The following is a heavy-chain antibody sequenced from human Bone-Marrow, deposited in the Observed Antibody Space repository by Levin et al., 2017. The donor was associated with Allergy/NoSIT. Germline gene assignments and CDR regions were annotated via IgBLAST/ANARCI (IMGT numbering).Heavy chain of an antibody. Sequence: GGSLRLSCAASGFTFSSYSMNWVRQAPGKGLEWVSYISSSSSTIYYADSVKGRFTISRDNAKNSLYLQMNSLRAEDTAVYYCARDGAGGLWFGEHMVWGQGTLVTVSS. CDR2: ISSSSSTI. D-gene: IGHD3-10*01. J-gene: IGHJ4*02. V-gene: IGHV3-48*01. CDR3: ARDGAGGLWFGEHMV. CDR1: GFTFSSYS.